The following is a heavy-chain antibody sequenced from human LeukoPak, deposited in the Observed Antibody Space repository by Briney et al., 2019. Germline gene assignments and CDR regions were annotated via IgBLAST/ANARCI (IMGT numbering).Heavy chain of an antibody. D-gene: IGHD3-10*01. Sequence: GASVKVSCKASGYTFTSYGISWVRQAPGQGLEWMGWISAYNGNTNYAQKLQGRVTMTTDTSTSTAYMELRSLRSDDTAVYYCARDHEPLLWFGEMSDYWGQGTLVTVPS. CDR1: GYTFTSYG. V-gene: IGHV1-18*01. CDR2: ISAYNGNT. J-gene: IGHJ4*02. CDR3: ARDHEPLLWFGEMSDY.